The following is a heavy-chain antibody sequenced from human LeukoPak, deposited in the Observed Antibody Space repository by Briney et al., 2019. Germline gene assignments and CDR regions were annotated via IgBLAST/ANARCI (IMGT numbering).Heavy chain of an antibody. CDR3: AKDWGYTTMVSYYFDY. V-gene: IGHV3-33*03. Sequence: GGSLRLSCAASGFTFSGYGMHWVRQAPDKGLEWVAVIWYDGNKKYYADSVKGRFTISRDKSKNTLYLQMNSLRAEDTAVYYCAKDWGYTTMVSYYFDYWGQGALVTVSS. CDR2: IWYDGNKK. J-gene: IGHJ4*02. D-gene: IGHD5-18*01. CDR1: GFTFSGYG.